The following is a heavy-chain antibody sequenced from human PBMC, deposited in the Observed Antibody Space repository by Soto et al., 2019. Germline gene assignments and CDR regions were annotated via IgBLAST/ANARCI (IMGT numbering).Heavy chain of an antibody. CDR3: ATDKIYEWFDP. Sequence: ASVKVSCKASGGTFSSYTISWVRQAPGQGLEWMGWISAYNGNTKYAQKLQGRVTMTTDTSTSTAYMELSSLRSEDTAVYYCATDKIYEWFDPWGQGTLVTVSS. V-gene: IGHV1-18*01. D-gene: IGHD5-12*01. J-gene: IGHJ5*02. CDR1: GGTFSSYT. CDR2: ISAYNGNT.